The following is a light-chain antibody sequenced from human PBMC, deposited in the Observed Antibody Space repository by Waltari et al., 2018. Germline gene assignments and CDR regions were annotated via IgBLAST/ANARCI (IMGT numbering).Light chain of an antibody. CDR1: SGDLGPSHS. V-gene: IGLV2-14*01. Sequence: QSALTQPASVSGSPGQSTTISCTATSGDLGPSHSFSLYRQYPGAAPKRIIYDVSNRPSEISDRFSGSKSGNTASLTISGLQAEDEAVYYCTSYRGSTSLVFGGGTKLTV. CDR3: TSYRGSTSLV. J-gene: IGLJ2*01. CDR2: DVS.